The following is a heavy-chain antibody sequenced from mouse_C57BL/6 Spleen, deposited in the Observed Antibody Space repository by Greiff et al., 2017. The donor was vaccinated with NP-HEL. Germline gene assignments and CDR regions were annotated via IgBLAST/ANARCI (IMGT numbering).Heavy chain of an antibody. J-gene: IGHJ2*01. CDR2: IYPGDGDT. Sequence: QLQQSGPELVKPGASVKISCKASGYAFSSSWMNWVKQRPGKGLEWIGRIYPGDGDTNYNGKFKGKATLTADKSSSTAYMQLSSLTSEDSAVYFCARSAYYGSNYWGQGTTRPVSS. V-gene: IGHV1-82*01. D-gene: IGHD1-1*01. CDR3: ARSAYYGSNY. CDR1: GYAFSSSW.